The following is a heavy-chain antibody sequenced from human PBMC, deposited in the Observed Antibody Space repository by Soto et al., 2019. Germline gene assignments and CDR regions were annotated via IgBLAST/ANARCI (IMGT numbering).Heavy chain of an antibody. V-gene: IGHV3-23*01. CDR3: AGPGYSSQDY. CDR2: ISGSGGDT. Sequence: EVQLLESGGGLEQPGGSLRLSCAASGFTFSSFALGWVRQAPGKGLEWVSAISGSGGDTDYADSVKGRFTISRDNSKNTLFLQMNSLRAEDTAVYYCAGPGYSSQDYWGQGTLVTVSS. J-gene: IGHJ4*02. CDR1: GFTFSSFA. D-gene: IGHD5-18*01.